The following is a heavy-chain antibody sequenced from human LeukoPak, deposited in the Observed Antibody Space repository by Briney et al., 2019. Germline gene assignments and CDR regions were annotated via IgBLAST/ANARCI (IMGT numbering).Heavy chain of an antibody. V-gene: IGHV3-23*01. CDR3: AKDALYYDILTGYPYYFDY. Sequence: GGSLRLSCAASGFTFSSYAMSWVRQAPGKGLEWVSAISGSGGSTYYADSVKGRFTISRDNSKNTLYLQMNSLRAEDTAVYYCAKDALYYDILTGYPYYFDYWGQGTLVTVSS. CDR2: ISGSGGST. CDR1: GFTFSSYA. D-gene: IGHD3-9*01. J-gene: IGHJ4*02.